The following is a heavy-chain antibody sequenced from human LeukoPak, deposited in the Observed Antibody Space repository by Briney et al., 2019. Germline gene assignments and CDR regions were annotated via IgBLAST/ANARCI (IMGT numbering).Heavy chain of an antibody. V-gene: IGHV3-66*01. CDR2: IDSGGNT. CDR3: ASGRLSGKGYDH. Sequence: GGSLRLSCAASGFTVSSNYISWVRQAPGRGLEWVSVIDSGGNTNYADSVRGRFIIPRDNSENTLHLQMNSLRAEDTAVYYCASGRLSGKGYDHWGQGTQVTVSS. D-gene: IGHD1-26*01. J-gene: IGHJ4*02. CDR1: GFTVSSNY.